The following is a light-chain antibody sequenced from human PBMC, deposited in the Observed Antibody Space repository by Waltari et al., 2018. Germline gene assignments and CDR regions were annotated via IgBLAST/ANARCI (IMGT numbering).Light chain of an antibody. CDR1: QSIMYSPHNKNF. CDR3: QQYFITPFT. CDR2: WAS. Sequence: DIVMSQSPDSLAVSLGERATINCRSSQSIMYSPHNKNFLAWYQQKPGQSPKLLIYWASTRQSGVPDRFTGSWSGTDFTLTITSVQPEDVAIYYCQQYFITPFTFGPGTKVEIK. V-gene: IGKV4-1*01. J-gene: IGKJ3*01.